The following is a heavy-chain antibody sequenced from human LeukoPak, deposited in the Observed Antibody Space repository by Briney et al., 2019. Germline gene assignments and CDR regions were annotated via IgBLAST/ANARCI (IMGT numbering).Heavy chain of an antibody. D-gene: IGHD6-13*01. V-gene: IGHV5-51*01. CDR1: GYRFTSYW. Sequence: PGESLKISCKASGYRFTSYWIGWVRQMPGKGLEWMGXIYPGDSDTRYSPSFQGQVTISADKSISTAYLRWSSLKASDTAMYYCARLLSYSSSLGWFDPWGQGTLVTVSS. J-gene: IGHJ5*02. CDR3: ARLLSYSSSLGWFDP. CDR2: IYPGDSDT.